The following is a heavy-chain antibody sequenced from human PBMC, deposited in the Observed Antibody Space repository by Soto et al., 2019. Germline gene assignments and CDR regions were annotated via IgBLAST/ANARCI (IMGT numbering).Heavy chain of an antibody. V-gene: IGHV3-33*01. CDR3: ARRLFYNFWRGDYRTTYYLDY. Sequence: GGSLRLSCAASGFPFRSYGMHWVRQAPGKGLEWVSVIWYDGSNEYYTDSVKGRFTISRDNSKNTLYLQMNSLRSEDTAVYYCARRLFYNFWRGDYRTTYYLDYWGQGTLVTVSS. CDR1: GFPFRSYG. D-gene: IGHD3-3*01. J-gene: IGHJ4*02. CDR2: IWYDGSNE.